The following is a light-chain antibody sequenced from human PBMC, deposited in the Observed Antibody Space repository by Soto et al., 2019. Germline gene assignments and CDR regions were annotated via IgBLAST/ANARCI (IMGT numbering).Light chain of an antibody. V-gene: IGKV1-5*01. Sequence: DIPMTQSPSTLSXSVGDRVTITCRASQSISSWLAWYQQKPGKAPKLLIYDASTLESGVPSTFSGSGSGTEFSLTISSLQPDDFATYYCQQYDEYPYTFGQGTRLEI. CDR1: QSISSW. J-gene: IGKJ5*01. CDR3: QQYDEYPYT. CDR2: DAS.